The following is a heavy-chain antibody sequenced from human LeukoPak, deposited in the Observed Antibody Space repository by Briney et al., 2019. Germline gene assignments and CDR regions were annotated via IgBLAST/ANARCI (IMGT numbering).Heavy chain of an antibody. CDR3: AREGYYGSGSYLDY. Sequence: SETLSLTCTVSGGSISGYYWSWIRQPPGKGLEWIGHIYYSGSTYYNPSLKSRVTISVDTSKNQFSLKLSSVTAADTAVYYCAREGYYGSGSYLDYWGQGTLVTVSS. J-gene: IGHJ4*02. D-gene: IGHD3-10*01. CDR1: GGSISGYY. V-gene: IGHV4-30-4*01. CDR2: IYYSGST.